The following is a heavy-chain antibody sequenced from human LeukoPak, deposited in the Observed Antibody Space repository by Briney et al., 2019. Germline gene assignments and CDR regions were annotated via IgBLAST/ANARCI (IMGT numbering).Heavy chain of an antibody. CDR1: GYTFTGYY. V-gene: IGHV1-2*02. J-gene: IGHJ1*01. CDR3: ARWRYSSSWFEYFQH. Sequence: GASVKVSCKASGYTFTGYYMHWVRQAPGQGLEWMGWINPNSGGTNYAQKFQGRVTMTRDTSISTAYMELSRLRSDDTAVYYCARWRYSSSWFEYFQHWGQGTLVTVSS. CDR2: INPNSGGT. D-gene: IGHD6-13*01.